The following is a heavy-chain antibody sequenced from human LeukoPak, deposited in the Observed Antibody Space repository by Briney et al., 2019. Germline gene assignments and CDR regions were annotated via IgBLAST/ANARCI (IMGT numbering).Heavy chain of an antibody. D-gene: IGHD3-9*01. CDR3: ARGGDILTGLNWFDP. CDR1: GGSISSYY. V-gene: IGHV4-59*01. Sequence: SGTLSLTCSVSGGSISSYYWSWIRQPPGKGLEWIGYIYYSGSTNYNPSLKSRVTISVDTSKNQFSLRLSSVTAADTAVYYCARGGDILTGLNWFDPWGQGTLVTVSS. J-gene: IGHJ5*02. CDR2: IYYSGST.